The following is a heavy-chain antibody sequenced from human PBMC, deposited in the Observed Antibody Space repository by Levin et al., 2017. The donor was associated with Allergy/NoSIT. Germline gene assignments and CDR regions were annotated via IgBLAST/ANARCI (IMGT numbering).Heavy chain of an antibody. J-gene: IGHJ4*02. Sequence: GGSLRLSCVASGITFRYYAMSWVRQAPGKGLEWVSAISGSDGSTYYVDSVKGRFTISRDNSKNTLYLQMNSLRGEDTAIYYCAKDLRDRSRGSYGNWGQGTLVTVSS. CDR2: ISGSDGST. CDR3: AKDLRDRSRGSYGN. V-gene: IGHV3-23*01. D-gene: IGHD1-26*01. CDR1: GITFRYYA.